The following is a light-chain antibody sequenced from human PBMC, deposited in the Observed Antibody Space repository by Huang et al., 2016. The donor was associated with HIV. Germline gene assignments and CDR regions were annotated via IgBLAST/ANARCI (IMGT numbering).Light chain of an antibody. CDR1: QNINFY. Sequence: DIQMTQSPSSLSASVGDRVTITCRPSQNINFYLNWYQHQPGKAPELLIYAASTLQGGVPSRFIGGRSGTDFTLTISSLQPEESASYYCQQAYSNSPSFGGGTKVEIK. CDR3: QQAYSNSPS. CDR2: AAS. V-gene: IGKV1-39*01. J-gene: IGKJ4*01.